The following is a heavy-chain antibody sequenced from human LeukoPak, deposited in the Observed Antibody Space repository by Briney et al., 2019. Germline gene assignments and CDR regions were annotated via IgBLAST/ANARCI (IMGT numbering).Heavy chain of an antibody. CDR2: ISSGGDTI. CDR3: VRDPYYYSSDP. Sequence: GGSLRLSCAASGFTFSNYYMTWIRQAPGKGLEWISYISSGGDTIYYADSVKGRFTVSRDNARNSVYLQMNSLRAEDTAVYYCVRDPYYYSSDPWGQGTLVTVSS. V-gene: IGHV3-11*01. J-gene: IGHJ5*02. CDR1: GFTFSNYY. D-gene: IGHD3-10*01.